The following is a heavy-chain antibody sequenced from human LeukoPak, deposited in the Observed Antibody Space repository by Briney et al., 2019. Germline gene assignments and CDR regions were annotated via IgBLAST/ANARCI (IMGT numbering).Heavy chain of an antibody. CDR1: GDSISSNNYY. CDR2: IFYSGST. CDR3: ARHPGIAAAGFPPHYYYYMDV. D-gene: IGHD6-13*01. V-gene: IGHV4-39*01. Sequence: SETLSLTCTVSGDSISSNNYYWGWIRQPPGKGLEWIGTIFYSGSTYYNPSLKSRVTISVDTSKKQFSLKLSSVTAADTAVYYCARHPGIAAAGFPPHYYYYMDVWGKGTTVTVSS. J-gene: IGHJ6*03.